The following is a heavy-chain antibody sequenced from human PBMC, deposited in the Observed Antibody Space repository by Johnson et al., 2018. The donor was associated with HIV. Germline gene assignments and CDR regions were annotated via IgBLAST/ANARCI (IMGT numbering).Heavy chain of an antibody. CDR1: GFTFTFYA. V-gene: IGHV3-30-3*01. J-gene: IGHJ3*02. CDR2: ISYDGSNK. Sequence: QVQLVESGGGVVQPGRSLRLSCAASGFTFTFYAMHWVRQAPGKGLAWVAVISYDGSNKYYADSVKGRFTISRDNSKNTLYLQMNSLRAEDTAVYYCAREVAGDYGDSPGAFDIWGQGTMVTVSS. CDR3: AREVAGDYGDSPGAFDI. D-gene: IGHD4-17*01.